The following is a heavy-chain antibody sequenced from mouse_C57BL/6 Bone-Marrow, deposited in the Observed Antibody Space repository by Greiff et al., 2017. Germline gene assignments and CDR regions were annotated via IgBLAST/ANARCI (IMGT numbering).Heavy chain of an antibody. D-gene: IGHD1-1*01. J-gene: IGHJ2*01. CDR1: GYTFTSHW. Sequence: QVQLQQPGTELVKPGASVKLSCKASGYTFTSHWMHWVKQRPGQGLEWIGNINPSNGGTNYNEKFKSKATLTVDKSSSTAYMQLSSLTSEDSAVYYCASFITTIGTFDYWGQGTTLTVSS. CDR2: INPSNGGT. V-gene: IGHV1-53*01. CDR3: ASFITTIGTFDY.